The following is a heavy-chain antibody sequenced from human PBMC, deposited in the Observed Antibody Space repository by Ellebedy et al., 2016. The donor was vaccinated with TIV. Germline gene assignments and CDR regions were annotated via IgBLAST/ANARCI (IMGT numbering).Heavy chain of an antibody. J-gene: IGHJ6*02. Sequence: MPSETLSLTCTVSGGTITGYYWSWIRQPPGKGLEWIGYIYDSGNTQCSPSLKIRITISVETSKNQFSLKLSSVTAADTAVYYCARVLVRTEWLRLGYYDGMDVWGQGTTVIVSS. CDR3: ARVLVRTEWLRLGYYDGMDV. CDR1: GGTITGYY. CDR2: IYDSGNT. V-gene: IGHV4-59*01. D-gene: IGHD5-12*01.